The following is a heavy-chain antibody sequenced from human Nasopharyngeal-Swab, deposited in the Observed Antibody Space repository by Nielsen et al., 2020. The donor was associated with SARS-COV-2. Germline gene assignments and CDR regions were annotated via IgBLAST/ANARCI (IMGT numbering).Heavy chain of an antibody. CDR3: ARERTDCSGGSCYSYGMYV. CDR2: IGTAGDT. D-gene: IGHD2-15*01. CDR1: GFTFSSYD. Sequence: GGSLRLSCAASGFTFSSYDMHWVRQATGKGLEWVSAIGTAGDTYYPGSVKGRFTISRENAKNSLYLQMNSLRAGDTAVYYCARERTDCSGGSCYSYGMYVWCQGTTVTVSS. V-gene: IGHV3-13*01. J-gene: IGHJ6*02.